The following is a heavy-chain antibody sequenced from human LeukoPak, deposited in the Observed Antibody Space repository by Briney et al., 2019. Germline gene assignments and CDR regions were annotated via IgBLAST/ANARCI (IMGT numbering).Heavy chain of an antibody. CDR1: GGSFSGYY. V-gene: IGHV4-34*01. D-gene: IGHD5-12*01. Sequence: SETLSLTCAVYGGSFSGYYWSWIRQPPGKGLEWIGEINHSGSTNYNPSLKSRVTISVDTSKNQFSLKLSSVTAADTAVYYCARALRLRLRAPFDYWGQGTLITVSS. CDR3: ARALRLRLRAPFDY. CDR2: INHSGST. J-gene: IGHJ4*02.